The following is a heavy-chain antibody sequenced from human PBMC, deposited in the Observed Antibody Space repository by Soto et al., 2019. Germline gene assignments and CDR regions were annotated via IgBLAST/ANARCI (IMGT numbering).Heavy chain of an antibody. CDR2: IYYSGST. CDR3: ARVCGGNGQTGRAV. J-gene: IGHJ6*02. Sequence: SETLSLTCTVSGGSISSGGYYWRWIRQHPGKGLEWIGYIYYSGSTYYNPSLKSRVTISVDTFKNQFSLKLSSVTAADTAVYYCARVCGGNGQTGRAVGGQGPTVPVSS. D-gene: IGHD2-21*01. CDR1: GGSISSGGYY. V-gene: IGHV4-31*03.